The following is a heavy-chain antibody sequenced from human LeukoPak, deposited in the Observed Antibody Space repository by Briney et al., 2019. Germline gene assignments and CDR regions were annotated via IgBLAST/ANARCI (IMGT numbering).Heavy chain of an antibody. D-gene: IGHD6-19*01. CDR2: INPNSGGT. V-gene: IGHV1-2*02. J-gene: IGHJ5*02. CDR3: ATQATSGWHFS. CDR1: GYTFTGYY. Sequence: ASVKVSCKSSGYTFTGYYMHWVRQAPGQGPEWMGWINPNSGGTNYAQKFQGRVTMTRDTSLSTVYMELSRLRSDDTAVYYCATQATSGWHFSWGQGTLVTVSS.